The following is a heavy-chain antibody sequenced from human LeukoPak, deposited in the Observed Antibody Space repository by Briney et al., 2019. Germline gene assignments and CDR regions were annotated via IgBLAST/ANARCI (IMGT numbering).Heavy chain of an antibody. V-gene: IGHV3-33*01. CDR2: IWYDGSNK. CDR3: AREGPRGNSQFDY. J-gene: IGHJ4*02. D-gene: IGHD2/OR15-2a*01. Sequence: GGSLRLSCAASGFTFSSYGMHWVRQAPGKGLEWVALIWYDGSNKYYADSVKGRLTISRDNSKNTLYLQMNSLRAEDTAVYYCAREGPRGNSQFDYWGRGTLVTVSS. CDR1: GFTFSSYG.